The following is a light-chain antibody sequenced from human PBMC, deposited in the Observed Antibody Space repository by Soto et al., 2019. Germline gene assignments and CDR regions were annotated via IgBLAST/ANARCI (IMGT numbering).Light chain of an antibody. CDR1: QSVSSF. CDR3: QQRSNWPPT. CDR2: DAS. J-gene: IGKJ1*01. V-gene: IGKV3-11*01. Sequence: EIVLTQSPATLSLSPGERATLSCRASQSVSSFLLWYQQKPGQAPRLLIYDASNRATGIPARFSGSGSGTDFTLTISSLEPEDFAVYYCQQRSNWPPTFGQGTKVENK.